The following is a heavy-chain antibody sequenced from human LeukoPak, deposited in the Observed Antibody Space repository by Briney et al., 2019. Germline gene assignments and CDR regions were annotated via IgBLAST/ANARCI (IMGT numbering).Heavy chain of an antibody. J-gene: IGHJ4*02. CDR2: IDPSDSET. Sequence: GESLKISCKATGYSFTSYWIGWVRQMPGKGLEWMGIIDPSDSETRYTPSFQGQVTISVDKSLTTAYLQWNSLKASDTAMYYCARQTAMGRSGDYWGQGTLVTVSS. V-gene: IGHV5-51*01. CDR1: GYSFTSYW. CDR3: ARQTAMGRSGDY. D-gene: IGHD5-18*01.